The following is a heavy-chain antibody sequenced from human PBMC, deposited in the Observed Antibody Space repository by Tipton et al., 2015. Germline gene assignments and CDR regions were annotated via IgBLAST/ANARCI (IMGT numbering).Heavy chain of an antibody. V-gene: IGHV3-21*01. CDR3: AKVHHPAETIEVAVASYYGMDV. Sequence: SLRLSCAASGFTFSSYSMNWVRQAPGKGLEWVSSISSGSSYIYYADSVKGRFTISRDNSKNTLYLQMNSLRTEDTAMYYCAKVHHPAETIEVAVASYYGMDVWGQGITVTVSS. CDR1: GFTFSSYS. J-gene: IGHJ6*02. D-gene: IGHD6-19*01. CDR2: ISSGSSYI.